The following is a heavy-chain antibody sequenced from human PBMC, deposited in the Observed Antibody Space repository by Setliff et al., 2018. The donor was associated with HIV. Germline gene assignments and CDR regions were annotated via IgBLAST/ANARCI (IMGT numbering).Heavy chain of an antibody. CDR3: ARRSTVARGVDCFDL. CDR1: GDSMRTNY. D-gene: IGHD3-10*01. CDR2: VDYSGSS. V-gene: IGHV4-59*08. J-gene: IGHJ4*02. Sequence: SETLSLTCSVSGDSMRTNYWTWIRQSPGKGLKWIGHVDYSGSSTYNPSLNSRVTLSIDTSKSQFSLRLSSVTAADTALYYCARRSTVARGVDCFDLWGQGTQVTVSS.